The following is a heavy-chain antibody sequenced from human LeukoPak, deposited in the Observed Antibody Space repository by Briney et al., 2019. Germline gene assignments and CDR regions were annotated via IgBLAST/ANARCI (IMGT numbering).Heavy chain of an antibody. CDR2: TSCDGSNK. V-gene: IGHV3-30*03. CDR1: GFTFSSYG. CDR3: ARGGSIVVVTAIPVAFDI. Sequence: PGGSLRLSCAASGFTFSSYGMHWVRQAPGKGLEWVAVTSCDGSNKYYADSVKGRFTISRDNSKNTLYLQMNSLRAEDTAVYYCARGGSIVVVTAIPVAFDIWGQGTMVSVSS. J-gene: IGHJ3*02. D-gene: IGHD2-21*02.